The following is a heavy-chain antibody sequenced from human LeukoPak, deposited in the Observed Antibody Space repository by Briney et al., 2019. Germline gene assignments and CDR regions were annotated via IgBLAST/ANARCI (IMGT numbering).Heavy chain of an antibody. CDR3: ARQYYGSGSYGSYYYYYMDV. V-gene: IGHV4-39*01. CDR2: IYYSGST. Sequence: PSETLSLTCTVSGGSISSYYWGWIRQPPGKGLEWIGSIYYSGSTYYNPSLKSRVTISVDTSKNQFSLKLSSVTAADTAVYYCARQYYGSGSYGSYYYYYMDVWGKGTTVTVSS. CDR1: GGSISSYY. J-gene: IGHJ6*03. D-gene: IGHD3-10*01.